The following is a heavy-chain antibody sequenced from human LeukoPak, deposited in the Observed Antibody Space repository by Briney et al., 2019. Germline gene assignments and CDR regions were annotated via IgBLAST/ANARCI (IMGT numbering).Heavy chain of an antibody. J-gene: IGHJ4*02. CDR3: AKSRGDRERCLHIDS. CDR2: IWYLGDET. CDR1: GFTFSSYG. Sequence: GGSLRLSCAASGFTFSSYGMHWVRQAPGKGLEWVAVIWYLGDETRYADSVKGRFTISRDNSGNTVDLQMNSLRVEDTAFYYCAKSRGDRERCLHIDSWGQGTLVTVSS. V-gene: IGHV3-33*03. D-gene: IGHD5-24*01.